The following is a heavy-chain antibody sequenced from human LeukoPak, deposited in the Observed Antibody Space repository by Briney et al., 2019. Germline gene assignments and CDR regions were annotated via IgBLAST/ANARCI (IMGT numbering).Heavy chain of an antibody. CDR1: GYSISSGYY. CDR2: IYHNGST. V-gene: IGHV4-38-2*02. D-gene: IGHD3-22*01. Sequence: PSETLSLTCTVSGYSISSGYYWGWIRQPPGKGLEWIGSIYHNGSTYYNPSLKSRVTISVDTSKNQFSLKLSSVTAADTAVYYCARGANYYDSSGSFDIWGQGTMVTVSS. J-gene: IGHJ3*02. CDR3: ARGANYYDSSGSFDI.